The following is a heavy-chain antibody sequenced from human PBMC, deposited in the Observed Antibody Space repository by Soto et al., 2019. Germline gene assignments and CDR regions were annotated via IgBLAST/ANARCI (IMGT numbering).Heavy chain of an antibody. D-gene: IGHD6-19*01. CDR3: AMLGGWSGGSNDIDV. J-gene: IGHJ6*02. V-gene: IGHV3-72*01. CDR1: GLIFSDYH. Sequence: EVQLVESGGGLVQPGGSLRLSCAASGLIFSDYHMDWVRQAPGNGLEWVGRIRRKANSYTTEYAASVKGTFTISRDDSKNALYLQMNSLKAEHTAVYYCAMLGGWSGGSNDIDVWGQGTTVTVSS. CDR2: IRRKANSYTT.